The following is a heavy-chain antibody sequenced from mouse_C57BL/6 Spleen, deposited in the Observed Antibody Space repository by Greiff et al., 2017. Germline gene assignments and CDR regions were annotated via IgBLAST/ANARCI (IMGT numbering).Heavy chain of an antibody. CDR2: IDPSDSYT. J-gene: IGHJ4*01. CDR3: ARGGGYYDAMDY. V-gene: IGHV1-69*01. D-gene: IGHD2-2*01. Sequence: VKLQQPGAELVMPGASVKLSCKASGYTFTSYWMHWVKQRPGQGLEWIGEIDPSDSYTNYNQKFKGKSTLTVDKSSSTAYMQLSSLTSEDSAVYYCARGGGYYDAMDYWGQGTSVTVSS. CDR1: GYTFTSYW.